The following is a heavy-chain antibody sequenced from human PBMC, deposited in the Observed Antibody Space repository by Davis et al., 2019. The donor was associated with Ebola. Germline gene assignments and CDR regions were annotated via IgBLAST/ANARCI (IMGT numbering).Heavy chain of an antibody. CDR3: ARGGIRSLDY. V-gene: IGHV3-74*01. D-gene: IGHD3-3*01. J-gene: IGHJ4*02. CDR2: IRSDKDYT. CDR1: GFTFSPHW. Sequence: HTGGSLRLSCVASGFTFSPHWMHWVRQAPGKGLVWVARIRSDKDYTTYADSVKGRFTISRDDANNTVYLQMDSLRAEDTAVYFCARGGIRSLDYWGQGTLVIVSS.